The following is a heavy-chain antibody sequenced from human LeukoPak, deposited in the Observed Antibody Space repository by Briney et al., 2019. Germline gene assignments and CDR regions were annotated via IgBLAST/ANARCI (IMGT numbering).Heavy chain of an antibody. CDR1: GGSISSSSYY. D-gene: IGHD5-18*01. CDR2: IYYSGTT. Sequence: ETLSLTCTVSGGSISSSSYYWGWIRQPPGKGLEWIGSIYYSGTTYYNPSLKSRVTISVDTSKNQFSLKLSSVTAADTAVYYCARAKGYSFGFGPWGQGTLATVSS. J-gene: IGHJ4*02. V-gene: IGHV4-39*07. CDR3: ARAKGYSFGFGP.